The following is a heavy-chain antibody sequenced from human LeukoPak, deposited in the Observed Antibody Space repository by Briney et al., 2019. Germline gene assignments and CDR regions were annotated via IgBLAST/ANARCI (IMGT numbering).Heavy chain of an antibody. CDR3: ARVPRIVRAFDI. Sequence: PSETLSLTCTVSGGSISSSSYYWGWIRQPPGKGLEWIGSIYYSGSTYYNPSLKSRVTISVDTSKNQFSLKLSSVTAADTAVYYCARVPRIVRAFDIWGQGTMVTVSS. D-gene: IGHD2/OR15-2a*01. CDR2: IYYSGST. J-gene: IGHJ3*02. CDR1: GGSISSSSYY. V-gene: IGHV4-39*07.